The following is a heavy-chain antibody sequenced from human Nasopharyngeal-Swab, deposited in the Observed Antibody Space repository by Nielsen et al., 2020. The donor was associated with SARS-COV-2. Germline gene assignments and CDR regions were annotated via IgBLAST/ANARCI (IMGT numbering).Heavy chain of an antibody. J-gene: IGHJ4*02. V-gene: IGHV3-9*01. D-gene: IGHD6-19*01. CDR2: ISWNSGSI. CDR1: GFTFDDYT. CDR3: AKDFSTGASGCLFD. Sequence: SLKISCAASGFTFDDYTMHWVRQAPGKGLEWVSGISWNSGSITYADSVKGRFTISRDNAKNFLYLQMNSLRAEDTAVYHCAKDFSTGASGCLFDWGQGTLVTVSS.